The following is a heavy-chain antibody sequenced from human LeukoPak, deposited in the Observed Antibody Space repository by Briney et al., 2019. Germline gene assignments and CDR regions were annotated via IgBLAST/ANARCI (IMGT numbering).Heavy chain of an antibody. Sequence: PGRSLRLSCAASGFTFDDYAMHWVRQAPGKGLEWVSGISWNSGSIGYADSVKGRFTISRDNAKNSLYLQMNSLRAEDMAVYCCARGGGLRYYYDTWAFDYWGQGTLVTVSS. D-gene: IGHD3-22*01. V-gene: IGHV3-9*03. J-gene: IGHJ4*02. CDR2: ISWNSGSI. CDR1: GFTFDDYA. CDR3: ARGGGLRYYYDTWAFDY.